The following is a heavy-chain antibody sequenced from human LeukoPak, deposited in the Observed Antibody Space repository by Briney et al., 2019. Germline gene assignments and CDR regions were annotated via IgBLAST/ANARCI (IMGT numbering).Heavy chain of an antibody. CDR1: GGSFSGYY. V-gene: IGHV4-34*01. CDR2: INHSGST. J-gene: IGHJ4*02. D-gene: IGHD5-12*01. CDR3: ARQSGYDFSYFDY. Sequence: PSETLSLTCAVYGGSFSGYYWSWIRQPPGKGLEWIGEINHSGSTNYNPSLKSRVTISVDTSKHQFSLKLSSVTAADTAVYYCARQSGYDFSYFDYWGQGTLVTVSS.